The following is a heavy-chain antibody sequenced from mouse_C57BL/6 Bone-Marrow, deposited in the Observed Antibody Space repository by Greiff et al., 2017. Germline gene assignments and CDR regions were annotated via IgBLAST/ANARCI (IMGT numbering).Heavy chain of an antibody. CDR2: IHPNSGST. CDR1: GYTFTSYW. V-gene: IGHV1-64*01. D-gene: IGHD2-2*01. Sequence: VQLQQSGAELVKPGASVKLSCKASGYTFTSYWMHWVKQRPGQGLEWIGMIHPNSGSTNYNEKFKSKATLTVDKSSSTAYMQLSSLTSEDSAVYYGARRRYMVTTGFDYWGQGTTLTVSS. J-gene: IGHJ2*01. CDR3: ARRRYMVTTGFDY.